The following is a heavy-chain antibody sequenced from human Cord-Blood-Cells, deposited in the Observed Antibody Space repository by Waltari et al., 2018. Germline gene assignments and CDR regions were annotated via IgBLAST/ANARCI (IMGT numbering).Heavy chain of an antibody. Sequence: EVQLLESGGGLVQPGGSLRLSCAASGFTFSSYAMSWVRQAPGKGLEWVSAISGSGGSTYYADSVKGLFTISRDNSKNTLYLQMNSLRAEDTAVYYCAYASGYSTEYFQHWGQGTLVTVSS. V-gene: IGHV3-23*01. CDR2: ISGSGGST. CDR3: AYASGYSTEYFQH. CDR1: GFTFSSYA. D-gene: IGHD3-22*01. J-gene: IGHJ1*01.